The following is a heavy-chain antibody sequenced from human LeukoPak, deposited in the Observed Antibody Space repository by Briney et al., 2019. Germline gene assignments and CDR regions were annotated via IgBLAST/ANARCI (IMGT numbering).Heavy chain of an antibody. J-gene: IGHJ4*02. V-gene: IGHV3-21*01. CDR2: ISSSSSYI. Sequence: GGSLRLSCAASGFTFRSYNMNWVRQAPGKRPEWVSSISSSSSYIYYADSVKGRFTISRDNAKNSLYLQMNSLRAEDTALHYCARGASRADYWGQGTLVTVSS. CDR3: ARGASRADY. CDR1: GFTFRSYN.